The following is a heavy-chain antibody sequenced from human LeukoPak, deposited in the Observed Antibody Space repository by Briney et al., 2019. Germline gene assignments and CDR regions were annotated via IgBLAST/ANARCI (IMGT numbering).Heavy chain of an antibody. CDR3: AREPLRYSSSSVGFDY. CDR1: GGSFSGYY. CDR2: INHSGST. V-gene: IGHV4-34*01. J-gene: IGHJ4*02. D-gene: IGHD6-6*01. Sequence: SETLSLTCAVYGGSFSGYYWSWIRQPPGRGLEWIGEINHSGSTNYNPSLKSRVTISVDTSKNQFSLKLSSVTAADTAVYYCAREPLRYSSSSVGFDYWGQGTLVTVSS.